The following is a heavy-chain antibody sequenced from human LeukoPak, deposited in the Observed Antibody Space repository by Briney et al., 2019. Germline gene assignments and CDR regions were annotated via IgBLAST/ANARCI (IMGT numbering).Heavy chain of an antibody. CDR3: ARTGYCSGGSCRSVFFDYYYGMDV. Sequence: PETLSLTCTVSGGSISSSSYYWGWIRQPPGKGLEWIGSIYYSGSTYYNPSLKSRVTISVDTSKNQFSLKLSSVTAADTAVYYCARTGYCSGGSCRSVFFDYYYGMDVWGQGTTVTVSS. J-gene: IGHJ6*02. V-gene: IGHV4-39*01. CDR1: GGSISSSSYY. CDR2: IYYSGST. D-gene: IGHD2-15*01.